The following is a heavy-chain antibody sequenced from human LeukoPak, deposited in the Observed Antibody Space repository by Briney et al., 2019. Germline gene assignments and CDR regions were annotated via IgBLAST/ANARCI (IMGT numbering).Heavy chain of an antibody. J-gene: IGHJ4*02. CDR3: ARVGYFDWLFFDY. CDR1: GGSISSYY. Sequence: SETLSLTCTVSGGSISSYYWSWIRQPPGKGLGWIGYIYYSGSTNYNPPLKSRVTISVDTSKNQFSLKLSSVTAADTAVYYCARVGYFDWLFFDYWGQGTLVTVSS. CDR2: IYYSGST. V-gene: IGHV4-59*01. D-gene: IGHD3-9*01.